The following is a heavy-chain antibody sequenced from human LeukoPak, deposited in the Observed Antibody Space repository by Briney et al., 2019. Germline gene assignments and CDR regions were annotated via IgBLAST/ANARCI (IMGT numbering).Heavy chain of an antibody. D-gene: IGHD6-19*01. CDR3: AKDQGDYSSGWSIFDY. V-gene: IGHV3-23*01. CDR2: ISGSDGRT. CDR1: GFTVSTYA. Sequence: GGSLRLSCAASGFTVSTYAMSWVRQAPGKGLEWVSGISGSDGRTYYADSVKGRFTISRDNSKNTLYLQMNRLRAEDTAVYYCAKDQGDYSSGWSIFDYWGQGSLVTVSS. J-gene: IGHJ4*02.